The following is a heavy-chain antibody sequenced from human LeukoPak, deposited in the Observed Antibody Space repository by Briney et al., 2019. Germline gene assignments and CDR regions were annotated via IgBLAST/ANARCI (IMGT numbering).Heavy chain of an antibody. J-gene: IGHJ3*02. CDR3: ARARYTNSWYAVDI. D-gene: IGHD6-13*01. CDR2: IYHTGSN. Sequence: SETLSLTCTVSGDSISNHYWSWIRQPPGKGLEWIGYIYHTGSNNYSPSLKSRVTMYVDTSKNQLSLKLSSVTAADTAMYYCARARYTNSWYAVDIWGQGTMVTVSS. V-gene: IGHV4-59*08. CDR1: GDSISNHY.